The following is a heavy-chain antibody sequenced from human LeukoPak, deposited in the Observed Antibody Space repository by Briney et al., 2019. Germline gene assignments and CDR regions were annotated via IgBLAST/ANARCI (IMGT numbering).Heavy chain of an antibody. D-gene: IGHD3-10*01. J-gene: IGHJ6*03. Sequence: PGGSLRLSCAASGFTFSSYSMNWVRQAPGKGLEWVSYISSSSSTIYYADSVKGRFTISRDNAKNSLYLQMNSLRAEDTAVYYCARDHRDHGSGSYYRAREYYYYMDVWGKGTTVTVSS. CDR3: ARDHRDHGSGSYYRAREYYYYMDV. CDR1: GFTFSSYS. CDR2: ISSSSSTI. V-gene: IGHV3-48*04.